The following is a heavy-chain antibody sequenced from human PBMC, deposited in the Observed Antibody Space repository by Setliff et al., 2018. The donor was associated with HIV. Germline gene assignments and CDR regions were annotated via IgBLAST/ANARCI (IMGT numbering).Heavy chain of an antibody. V-gene: IGHV3-7*01. J-gene: IGHJ2*01. CDR3: ARGLTYNFWSAPGYFDL. D-gene: IGHD3-3*01. CDR1: GFTLSNFW. Sequence: TGGSLRLSCAASGFTLSNFWMTWVRQAPGKGLEWVANINKDAGETQYVDSVKCRFIIYRDHANTSFSLQMNTLKVEYTAVYYCARGLTYNFWSAPGYFDLWGRGTLVTVSS. CDR2: INKDAGET.